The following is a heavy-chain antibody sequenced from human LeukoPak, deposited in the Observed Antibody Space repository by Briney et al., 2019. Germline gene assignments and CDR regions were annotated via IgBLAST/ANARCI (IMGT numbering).Heavy chain of an antibody. CDR1: GYTFTSYA. CDR3: ARDPTVTTNPYYFDY. D-gene: IGHD4-17*01. V-gene: IGHV1-3*01. J-gene: IGHJ4*02. Sequence: GASVKVSCKASGYTFTSYAMHWVRQAPGQRLEWMGWINAGNDNTKYSQEFQVIVTITRDTSASTAYMELSSLRSDDTAVYYCARDPTVTTNPYYFDYWGQGTLVTVSS. CDR2: INAGNDNT.